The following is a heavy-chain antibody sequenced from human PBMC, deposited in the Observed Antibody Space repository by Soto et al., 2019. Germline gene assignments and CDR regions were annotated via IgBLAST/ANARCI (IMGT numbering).Heavy chain of an antibody. CDR1: GGSISSYY. CDR2: IYYSGST. Sequence: PSETLSLTCTVSGGSISSYYWSWIRQLPGKGLEWIGYIYYSGSTNYNPSLKSRVTISVDTSKNQFSLKLSSVTAADTAVYYCARAGRDCSSTSCYVIWGLGSDAFDIWGQGTMVTVSS. J-gene: IGHJ3*02. CDR3: ARAGRDCSSTSCYVIWGLGSDAFDI. D-gene: IGHD2-2*01. V-gene: IGHV4-59*01.